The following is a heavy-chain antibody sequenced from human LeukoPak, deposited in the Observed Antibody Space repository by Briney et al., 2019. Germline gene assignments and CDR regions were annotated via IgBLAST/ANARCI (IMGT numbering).Heavy chain of an antibody. Sequence: SVKVSCKASGGTFSSYAISWVRQAPGQGLEWMGRIIPILGIANYAQKFQGRVTITADKSTSTAYMELSSLRSEDTAVYYCATPTGTGRAFDIWGQGTMVTVSS. V-gene: IGHV1-69*04. J-gene: IGHJ3*02. CDR1: GGTFSSYA. CDR2: IIPILGIA. CDR3: ATPTGTGRAFDI. D-gene: IGHD1-1*01.